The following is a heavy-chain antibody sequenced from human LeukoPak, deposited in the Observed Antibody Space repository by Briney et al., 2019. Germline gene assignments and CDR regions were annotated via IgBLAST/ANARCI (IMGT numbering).Heavy chain of an antibody. CDR2: INPNSGGT. D-gene: IGHD3-10*01. J-gene: IGHJ5*02. CDR3: ARGRITMVRGVIGGSWFDP. V-gene: IGHV1-2*02. CDR1: GYTFTGYY. Sequence: ASVKVSCKASGYTFTGYYMHWVRQAPGQGLEWMGWINPNSGGTNYAQKFQGRVTMTRDTSISTAYMELSRLRSDDTAVYYCARGRITMVRGVIGGSWFDPWGQGTLVTVSS.